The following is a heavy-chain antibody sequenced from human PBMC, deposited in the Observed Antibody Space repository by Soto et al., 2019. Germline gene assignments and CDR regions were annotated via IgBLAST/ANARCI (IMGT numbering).Heavy chain of an antibody. CDR2: ISSSSTI. J-gene: IGHJ4*02. CDR1: GFTFSNYG. D-gene: IGHD6-19*01. V-gene: IGHV3-48*01. Sequence: GSQRLSCAASGFTFSNYGMHWVRQAPGKGLEWVSSISSSSTIYYADSVKGRFTISRDNAQNSLYLQMHSLRAEDTAVYYCARERGSGWTFDYWGQGTLVTVSS. CDR3: ARERGSGWTFDY.